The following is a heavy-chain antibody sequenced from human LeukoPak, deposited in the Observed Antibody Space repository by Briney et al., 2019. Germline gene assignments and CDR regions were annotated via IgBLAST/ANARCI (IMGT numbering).Heavy chain of an antibody. Sequence: PGGSLRLSCAASGFTFSSYAMSWVRQAPGKGLEWVAAISGSGVSTYYADSVKGRFTISRDNAKNSLYLQMNSLRAEDTAVYYCARDFGLSDYDFWSGYLEFDYWGQGTLVTVSS. V-gene: IGHV3-23*01. D-gene: IGHD3-3*01. CDR2: ISGSGVST. CDR3: ARDFGLSDYDFWSGYLEFDY. J-gene: IGHJ4*02. CDR1: GFTFSSYA.